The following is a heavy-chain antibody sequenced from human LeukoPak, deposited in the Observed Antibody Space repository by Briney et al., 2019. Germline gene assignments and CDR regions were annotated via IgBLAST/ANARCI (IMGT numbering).Heavy chain of an antibody. D-gene: IGHD2-2*01. CDR1: GGSFSGYY. CDR2: INHSGST. J-gene: IGHJ6*03. V-gene: IGHV4-34*01. Sequence: SETLSLTCAVYGGSFSGYYWSWIRQPPGKGLEWIGEINHSGSTNYNPSLKSRVTISVDTSKNQLSLKLSSVTAADTAVYYCARGPLGHCSSTSCYGGGYYYMDVWGKGTTVTVSS. CDR3: ARGPLGHCSSTSCYGGGYYYMDV.